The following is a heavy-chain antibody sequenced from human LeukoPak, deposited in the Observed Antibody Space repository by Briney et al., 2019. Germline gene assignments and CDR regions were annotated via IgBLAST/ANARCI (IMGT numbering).Heavy chain of an antibody. CDR3: VKDILAYCGGDCYDAEYFQH. J-gene: IGHJ1*01. CDR2: ISGSGGST. Sequence: SGGSLRLSCAASGFTFSSYAMSWVRQAPGKGLEWVSAISGSGGSTYYADSVKGRFTISRDNSKNTLYLQMNSLRAEDTAVYYCVKDILAYCGGDCYDAEYFQHWGQGTLVTVSS. V-gene: IGHV3-23*01. D-gene: IGHD2-21*02. CDR1: GFTFSSYA.